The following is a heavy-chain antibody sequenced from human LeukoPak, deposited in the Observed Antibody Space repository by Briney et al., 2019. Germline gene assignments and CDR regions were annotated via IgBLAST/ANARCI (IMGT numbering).Heavy chain of an antibody. CDR3: AKERSGWYQEGVAY. CDR1: GFTFSSYG. CDR2: ISYDGSNK. J-gene: IGHJ4*02. D-gene: IGHD6-19*01. Sequence: GGSLRLSCAASGFTFSSYGMHWVRQAPGKGLEWVAVISYDGSNKYYADSVKGRFTISRDNSKNTLYLQMNSLRAEDTAVYYCAKERSGWYQEGVAYWGQGTLVTVSS. V-gene: IGHV3-30*18.